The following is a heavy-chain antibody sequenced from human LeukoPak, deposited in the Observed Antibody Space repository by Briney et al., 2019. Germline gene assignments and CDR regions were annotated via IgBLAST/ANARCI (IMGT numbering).Heavy chain of an antibody. CDR2: IIPIFGTA. Sequence: GSSVKVSCKASGGTFSSYAISWVRQAPGQGLGWMGGIIPIFGTANYAQKFQGRVTITTDESTSTAYMELSSLRSEDTAVYYCAKVDPPITVGAPGDAFDLWGQGTMVIVSS. J-gene: IGHJ3*01. V-gene: IGHV1-69*05. CDR3: AKVDPPITVGAPGDAFDL. D-gene: IGHD1-26*01. CDR1: GGTFSSYA.